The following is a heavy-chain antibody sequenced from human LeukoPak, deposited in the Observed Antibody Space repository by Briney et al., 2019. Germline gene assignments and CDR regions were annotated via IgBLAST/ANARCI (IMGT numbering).Heavy chain of an antibody. CDR2: INHSGST. J-gene: IGHJ6*03. Sequence: TAETLSLTCAVYGGSFSGYYWSWIRQPPGKVLEWIGEINHSGSTNYNPSLKSRVTISVDTSKNQFSLKLSSVTAADTAVYYCARIRGAGADFYYYYMDVWGKGTTVTVSS. V-gene: IGHV4-34*01. CDR1: GGSFSGYY. CDR3: ARIRGAGADFYYYYMDV.